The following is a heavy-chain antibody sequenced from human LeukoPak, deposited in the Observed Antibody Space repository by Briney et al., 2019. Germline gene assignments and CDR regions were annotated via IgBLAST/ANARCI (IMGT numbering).Heavy chain of an antibody. J-gene: IGHJ4*02. V-gene: IGHV3-7*01. D-gene: IGHD6-6*01. CDR2: MNQDGSVK. CDR3: ARDGAARYHY. Sequence: PGGSLGLSCEVSGFSFSSHWMSWVRQAPGKGLEWVANMNQDGSVKYYMDSVKGRFTISRDNAKNSLYMQMNSLRAEDTAVYYCARDGAARYHYWGQGTLVTVSS. CDR1: GFSFSSHW.